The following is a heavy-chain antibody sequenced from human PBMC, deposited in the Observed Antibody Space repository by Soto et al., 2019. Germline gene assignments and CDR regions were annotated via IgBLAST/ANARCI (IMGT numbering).Heavy chain of an antibody. V-gene: IGHV3-33*01. CDR2: IWYDGSNK. D-gene: IGHD4-17*01. Sequence: GGSLRLSCAASGFTFSSYGMHWVRQAPGKGLEWVAVIWYDGSNKYYADSVKGRFTISRDNSKNTLYLQMNSLRAEDTAVYYCARDFYGDAAVYWGQGTLVTVSS. J-gene: IGHJ4*02. CDR1: GFTFSSYG. CDR3: ARDFYGDAAVY.